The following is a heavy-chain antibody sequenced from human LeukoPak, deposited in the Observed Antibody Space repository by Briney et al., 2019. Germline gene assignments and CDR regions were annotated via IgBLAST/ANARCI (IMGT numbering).Heavy chain of an antibody. CDR3: ARGGRPTTDWGQDFDY. CDR2: ISGSGGSA. Sequence: GGSLRLSCAASGFTFRRYGMTWVRQAPGKGLEWVSSISGSGGSAYYADSVKGRFTISGDNSKNTLYLQMNSLRAEDTAVYYCARGGRPTTDWGQDFDYWGQGTLVTVSS. CDR1: GFTFRRYG. J-gene: IGHJ4*02. V-gene: IGHV3-23*01. D-gene: IGHD7-27*01.